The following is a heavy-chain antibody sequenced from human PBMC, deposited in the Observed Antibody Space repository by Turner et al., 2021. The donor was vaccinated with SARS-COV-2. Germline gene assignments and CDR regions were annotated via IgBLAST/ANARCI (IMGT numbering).Heavy chain of an antibody. V-gene: IGHV3-53*04. D-gene: IGHD6-13*01. Sequence: EAQLVESGGGLVQPGGSLRLSCAASGFTVSSNYMRWVRQAPGKRVEWVAVIYSGGSTYYADSVKGRFTISRHNSKNTLYLQMNSLRAEDTAVYYCASSSGYSGSWYLKHWGQGTLVTVSS. CDR1: GFTVSSNY. CDR2: IYSGGST. J-gene: IGHJ4*02. CDR3: ASSSGYSGSWYLKH.